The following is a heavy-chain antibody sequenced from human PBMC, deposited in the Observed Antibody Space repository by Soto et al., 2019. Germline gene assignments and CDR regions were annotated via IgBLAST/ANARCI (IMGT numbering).Heavy chain of an antibody. CDR1: GFTFSSHD. CDR2: ITTAADT. V-gene: IGHV3-13*01. Sequence: EVQLVESGGGLVQPGGSLRLSCVASGFTFSSHDMHWVRQATGKGLEWVSAITTAADTYYPGSVKGRFTISRENAKNSSYLQMTSLRAEDTAVYYCARVQYDAYDIWGQGTMVTVSS. D-gene: IGHD4-4*01. J-gene: IGHJ3*02. CDR3: ARVQYDAYDI.